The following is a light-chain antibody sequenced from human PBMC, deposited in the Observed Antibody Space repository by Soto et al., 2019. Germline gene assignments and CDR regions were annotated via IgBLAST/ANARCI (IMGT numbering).Light chain of an antibody. V-gene: IGKV1-17*01. CDR2: AAS. J-gene: IGKJ4*01. Sequence: DIQMTQSPSSLSASVGDRVTITCRASQGIGSDLGRYQQKPGKAPKRLIYAASSLQSGVPSRFSGSGSGTEFTLTISSLQPEDFATYFCLQHNSYPPTFGGGTKVEIK. CDR1: QGIGSD. CDR3: LQHNSYPPT.